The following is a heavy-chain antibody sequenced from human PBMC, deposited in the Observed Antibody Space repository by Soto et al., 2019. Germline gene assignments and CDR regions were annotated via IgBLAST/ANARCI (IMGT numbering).Heavy chain of an antibody. CDR3: ARDRNHDYGDYVLAFDI. J-gene: IGHJ3*02. V-gene: IGHV1-18*01. Sequence: GASVKVSCKASVYTFTSYGISWVRQAPGQGLEWMGWISAYNGNTNYAQKLQGRVTMTTDTSTSTAYMELRSLRSDDTAVYYCARDRNHDYGDYVLAFDIWGQGTMVTVSS. CDR2: ISAYNGNT. CDR1: VYTFTSYG. D-gene: IGHD4-17*01.